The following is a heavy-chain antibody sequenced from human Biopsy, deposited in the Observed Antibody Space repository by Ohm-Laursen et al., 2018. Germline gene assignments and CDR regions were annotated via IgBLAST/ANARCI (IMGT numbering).Heavy chain of an antibody. V-gene: IGHV4-59*07. J-gene: IGHJ6*02. CDR2: IYYSGST. D-gene: IGHD2/OR15-2a*01. Sequence: SDTLSLTCIVSGGSISSDYWSWIRQTPGKGLEWIGYIYYSGSTNYNPSLKSRVTISVDTSKNQFSLRLNSVTAADTAVYYCARATNSTGWPYYYFYGMDVWSQGTTVTVSS. CDR3: ARATNSTGWPYYYFYGMDV. CDR1: GGSISSDY.